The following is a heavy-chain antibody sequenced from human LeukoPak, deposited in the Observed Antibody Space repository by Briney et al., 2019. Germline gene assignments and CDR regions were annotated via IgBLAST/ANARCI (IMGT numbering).Heavy chain of an antibody. J-gene: IGHJ4*02. CDR3: ARHGFGELLHPDY. D-gene: IGHD3-10*01. CDR2: IYYSGST. CDR1: GGSISSSSYY. V-gene: IGHV4-39*01. Sequence: KPSETLSLTCTVSGGSISSSSYYWGWIRQPPGKGLEWIGSIYYSGSTYYNPSLKSRVTISVDTSKNQFSLKPSSVTAADTAVYYCARHGFGELLHPDYWGQGTLVTVSS.